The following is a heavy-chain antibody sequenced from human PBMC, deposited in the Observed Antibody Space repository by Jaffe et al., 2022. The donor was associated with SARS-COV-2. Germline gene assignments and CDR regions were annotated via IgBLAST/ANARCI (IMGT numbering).Heavy chain of an antibody. CDR1: GGSISSGSYY. CDR3: ARLRKFNDYGDKHYYYYGMDV. V-gene: IGHV4-61*02. J-gene: IGHJ6*02. Sequence: QVQLQESGPGLVKPSQTLSLTCTVSGGSISSGSYYWSWIRQPAGKGLEWIGRIYTSGSTNYNPSLKSRVTISVDTSKNQFSLKLSSVTAADTAVYYCARLRKFNDYGDKHYYYYGMDVWGQGTTVTVSS. D-gene: IGHD4-17*01. CDR2: IYTSGST.